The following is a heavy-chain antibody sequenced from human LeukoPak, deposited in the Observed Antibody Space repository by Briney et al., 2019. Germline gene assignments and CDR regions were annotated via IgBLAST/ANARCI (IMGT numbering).Heavy chain of an antibody. CDR1: GGSISSYY. D-gene: IGHD6-19*01. CDR2: IYYSGST. V-gene: IGHV4-59*01. CDR3: ARGPNSSGFEY. Sequence: SETLSLTCTVSGGSISSYYWSWIRQPPGKGLEWTGYIYYSGSTNYNPSLKSRVTISVDTSKNQFSLKLSSVTAADTAVYYCARGPNSSGFEYWGQGTLVTVSS. J-gene: IGHJ4*02.